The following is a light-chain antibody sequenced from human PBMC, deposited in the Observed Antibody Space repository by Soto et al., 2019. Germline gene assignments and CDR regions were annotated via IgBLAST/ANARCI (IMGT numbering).Light chain of an antibody. CDR3: CSYAGSSISYV. J-gene: IGLJ1*01. CDR1: SSDVGSYNL. V-gene: IGLV2-23*02. CDR2: GVS. Sequence: QSVLTQPASVSGSPGQSITISCTGTSSDVGSYNLVSWYQQHPGKAPKLMIYGVSKRPSGVSNRFSGSKSGNTASLTISGLQAEDEADYYCCSYAGSSISYVFGSGTKVTVL.